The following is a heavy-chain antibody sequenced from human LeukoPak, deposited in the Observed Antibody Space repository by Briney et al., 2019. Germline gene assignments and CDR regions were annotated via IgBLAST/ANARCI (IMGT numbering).Heavy chain of an antibody. CDR1: GFTFSSYS. J-gene: IGHJ6*02. Sequence: PGGSLRLSCAASGFTFSSYSMNWVRQAPGKGLEWVSYISSSSSTIYYADSVKGRLTISRDNAKNSLYLQMNSLRAEDTAVYYCARYTGTTGTTYHYYGVDVWGQGTTVTVSS. V-gene: IGHV3-48*01. D-gene: IGHD1-1*01. CDR2: ISSSSSTI. CDR3: ARYTGTTGTTYHYYGVDV.